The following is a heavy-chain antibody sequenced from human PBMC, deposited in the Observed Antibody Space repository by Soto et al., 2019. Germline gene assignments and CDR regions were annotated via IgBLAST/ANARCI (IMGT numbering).Heavy chain of an antibody. CDR3: ARVSGVGDYVFIEWFDP. Sequence: QVQLQESGPGLVKPSQTLSLTCTVSGGSISSGGYYWSWIRQHPGKGLEWVGYIYYSGSTYYNPSIKSRVTISVDTSKNQFSLKLSSVTAADTAVYYCARVSGVGDYVFIEWFDPWGQGTLVTVSS. J-gene: IGHJ5*02. CDR2: IYYSGST. V-gene: IGHV4-31*03. CDR1: GGSISSGGYY. D-gene: IGHD4-17*01.